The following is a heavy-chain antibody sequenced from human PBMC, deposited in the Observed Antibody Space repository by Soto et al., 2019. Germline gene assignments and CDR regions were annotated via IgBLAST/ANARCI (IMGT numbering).Heavy chain of an antibody. Sequence: QVQVQQSCTGLVKPSETLSLTCTVSSDPSKSHNWGWIRQPPGRGLEWIGYVYDTWSTSYNPSLKGRVTVSADTSTNRISLTLRFVTAADTAVYYCVRQGIGFLHGLVDVWGQGTTVIVSS. CDR1: SDPSKSHN. D-gene: IGHD3-10*01. J-gene: IGHJ6*01. V-gene: IGHV4-59*08. CDR2: VYDTWST. CDR3: VRQGIGFLHGLVDV.